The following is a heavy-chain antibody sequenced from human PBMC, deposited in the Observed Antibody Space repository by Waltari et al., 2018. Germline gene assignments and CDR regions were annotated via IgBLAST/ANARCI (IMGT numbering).Heavy chain of an antibody. CDR1: GGTFGSYA. Sequence: QVQLVQSGSEVKKPGSSVKVSCKASGGTFGSYAVSWVRQAPGRGLEWVGGIKPVLGTTSYAQKFQDRVTLIADDSSSTVYMELSSLKSDDTAVYYCARDRHFSDGGAYYESGLWGRGTLVTVSS. CDR3: ARDRHFSDGGAYYESGL. J-gene: IGHJ2*01. D-gene: IGHD2-21*01. V-gene: IGHV1-69*13. CDR2: IKPVLGTT.